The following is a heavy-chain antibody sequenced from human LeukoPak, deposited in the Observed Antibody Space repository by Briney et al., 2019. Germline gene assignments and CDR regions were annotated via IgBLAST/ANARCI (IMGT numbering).Heavy chain of an antibody. J-gene: IGHJ4*02. D-gene: IGHD3-10*01. V-gene: IGHV4-34*01. CDR1: GGSFSGYY. Sequence: SETLSLTCAVYGGSFSGYYWSWIRQPPGKGLEWIGEINHSGSTNYNPSLKSRVTISVDTSKNQFSLKLSSVTAADTAVYYCARQDVVGGPLTMVRGVFFDYWGQGTLVTVSS. CDR2: INHSGST. CDR3: ARQDVVGGPLTMVRGVFFDY.